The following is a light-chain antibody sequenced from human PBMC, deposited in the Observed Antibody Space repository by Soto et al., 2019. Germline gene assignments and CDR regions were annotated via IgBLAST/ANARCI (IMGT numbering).Light chain of an antibody. V-gene: IGKV3-15*01. CDR1: QSVSSN. CDR2: GAS. J-gene: IGKJ4*01. CDR3: QQYNNWPPLT. Sequence: EIVMTRSPATLSVSPGERATLSCRASQSVSSNLAWYQQKPGQAPRLLMYGASTRATGIPARFSGSGSGTDFTLTISSLQSEDFALYYCQQYNNWPPLTFGGGTKVEIK.